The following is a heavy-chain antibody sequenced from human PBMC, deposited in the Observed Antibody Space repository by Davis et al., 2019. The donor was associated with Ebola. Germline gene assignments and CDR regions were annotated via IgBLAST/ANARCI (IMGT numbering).Heavy chain of an antibody. CDR3: ARAYRSGWSLGLGGY. D-gene: IGHD6-19*01. J-gene: IGHJ4*02. Sequence: PGGSLRLSCKGSGYSFATHWIGWVRQMPGKALEWMGIIYPGDSDTRYSPSFQGQVTISADKSISTAYLQWSSLKASDTAMYFCARAYRSGWSLGLGGYWGQGTPVSVSS. CDR2: IYPGDSDT. CDR1: GYSFATHW. V-gene: IGHV5-51*01.